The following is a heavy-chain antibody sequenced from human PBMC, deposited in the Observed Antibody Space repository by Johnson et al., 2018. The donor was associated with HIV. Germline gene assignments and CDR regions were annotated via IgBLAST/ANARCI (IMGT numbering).Heavy chain of an antibody. CDR2: IYSGGST. Sequence: VQLVESGGGLIQPGGSLRLSCAASGFTVSSNYMSWVRQAPGKGLEWVSVIYSGGSTYYADSVKGRFPISRDNSKNTLYLQMDSLRPEDTAVYYCAKGLHIVVEGDAFDIWGQGTMVTVSS. D-gene: IGHD2-21*01. J-gene: IGHJ3*02. V-gene: IGHV3-66*03. CDR1: GFTVSSNY. CDR3: AKGLHIVVEGDAFDI.